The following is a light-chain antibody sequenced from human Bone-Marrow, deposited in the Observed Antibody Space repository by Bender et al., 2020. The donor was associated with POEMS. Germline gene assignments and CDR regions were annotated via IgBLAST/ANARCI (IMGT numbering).Light chain of an antibody. CDR1: SSDVGGNNF. CDR2: EVS. V-gene: IGLV2-8*01. Sequence: QSALTQPPSASGSPGQSVTISCTGTSSDVGGNNFVSWYQQHPGKVPKLMIYEVSKRPSGVPERFSGSKSGNTASLTISGLQAEDEADYYCCTSTLSDTVIFGSGTRVTVL. J-gene: IGLJ1*01. CDR3: CTSTLSDTVI.